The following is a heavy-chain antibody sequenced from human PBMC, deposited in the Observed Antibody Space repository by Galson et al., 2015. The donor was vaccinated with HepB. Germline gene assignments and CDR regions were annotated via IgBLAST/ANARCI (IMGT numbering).Heavy chain of an antibody. CDR2: ISSSSSTI. J-gene: IGHJ4*02. CDR1: GFTLSRYN. Sequence: SLRLSCAASGFTLSRYNTNWVRQAPGKGLEWVSYISSSSSTIYYADSVKGRFTISRDNTKNSLYLQMNSLRDDDTAVYYCVRDSEEASPTDEYYFDYWGQGTLVTVSS. CDR3: VRDSEEASPTDEYYFDY. V-gene: IGHV3-48*02.